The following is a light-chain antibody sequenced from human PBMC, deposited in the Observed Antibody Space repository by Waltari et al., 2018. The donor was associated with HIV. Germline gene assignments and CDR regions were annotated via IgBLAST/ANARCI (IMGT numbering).Light chain of an antibody. CDR2: QDS. CDR3: QAWDTSPV. J-gene: IGLJ2*01. CDR1: KLGDKY. V-gene: IGLV3-1*01. Sequence: SYELTQPPSVSVSPGQTASITCAGDKLGDKYACWYQQKTGQSPVLVIYQDSKRPAGIRERFSGSNSGNTATLTISGTQAMDEADYYCQAWDTSPVFGGGTKLTVL.